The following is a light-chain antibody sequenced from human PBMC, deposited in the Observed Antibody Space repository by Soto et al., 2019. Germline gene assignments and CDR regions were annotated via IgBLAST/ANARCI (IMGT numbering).Light chain of an antibody. Sequence: EIVLTQSPGTLSLSPGERATLSCRASQSVSSSYLAWYQQKPGQAPRLLIYGASSRATGIPDRFSGSGSGTDFTLTISRLEPEDFAVYYCQQYGSSPPEYTFGQGIKLEIK. J-gene: IGKJ2*01. CDR1: QSVSSSY. CDR2: GAS. CDR3: QQYGSSPPEYT. V-gene: IGKV3-20*01.